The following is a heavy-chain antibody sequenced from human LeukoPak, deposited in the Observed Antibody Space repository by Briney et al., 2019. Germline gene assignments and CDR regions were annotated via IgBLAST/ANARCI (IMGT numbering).Heavy chain of an antibody. D-gene: IGHD2-21*01. J-gene: IGHJ4*02. Sequence: SETLSLTCTVSGASISSTDYYWGWIRQPPGKGLEWIGSMYYRGSTYYDPSLKSRVTISVGTSENQLSLKLSSVTAADTAVYYCARQGVDIVVVEYWGQGTLLTVSS. CDR3: ARQGVDIVVVEY. V-gene: IGHV4-39*01. CDR1: GASISSTDYY. CDR2: MYYRGST.